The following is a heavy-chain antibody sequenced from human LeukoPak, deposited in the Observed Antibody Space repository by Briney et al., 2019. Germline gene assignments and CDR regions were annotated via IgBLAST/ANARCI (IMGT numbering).Heavy chain of an antibody. CDR1: GFTLSDYY. CDR2: MISTGNTI. CDR3: ARSSDYFTYFGL. V-gene: IGHV3-11*04. D-gene: IGHD2/OR15-2a*01. J-gene: IGHJ2*01. Sequence: GGSLRLSCAASGFTLSDYYMTWIRQAPGKGLEWVSYMISTGNTIYYADSVKGRFTVSRDNAKNSLFLQMDSLRAEDTAVYYCARSSDYFTYFGLWGRGSLVPVSS.